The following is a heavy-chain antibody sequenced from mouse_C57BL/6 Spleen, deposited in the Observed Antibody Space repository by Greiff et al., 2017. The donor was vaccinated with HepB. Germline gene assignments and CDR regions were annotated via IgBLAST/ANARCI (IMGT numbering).Heavy chain of an antibody. J-gene: IGHJ4*01. Sequence: VQLQQPGAELVMPGASVKLSCKASGYTFTSYWMHWVKQRPGQGLEWIGEIDPSDSYTNYNQKFKGKSTLTVDKSSSTAYMHLSSLTSEDSAVYYCASNGAMDYWGQGTSVTVSS. CDR2: IDPSDSYT. CDR1: GYTFTSYW. V-gene: IGHV1-69*01. CDR3: ASNGAMDY.